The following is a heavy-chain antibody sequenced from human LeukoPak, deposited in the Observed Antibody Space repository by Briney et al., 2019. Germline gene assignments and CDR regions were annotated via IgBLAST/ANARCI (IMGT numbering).Heavy chain of an antibody. Sequence: GGSLRLSCAAYGFTFSNYWMSWVRQAPGKGLEWVAYINNDGSEKYYVDSVMGRFTISRDNAKNSLYLQMSSLRGGDTALYYCARDGSSSDPAGDYWGQGSLVTVSS. V-gene: IGHV3-7*01. CDR1: GFTFSNYW. J-gene: IGHJ4*02. CDR3: ARDGSSSDPAGDY. CDR2: INNDGSEK. D-gene: IGHD6-6*01.